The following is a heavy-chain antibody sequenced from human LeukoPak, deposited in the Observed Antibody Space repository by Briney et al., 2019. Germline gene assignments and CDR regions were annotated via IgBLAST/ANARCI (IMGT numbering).Heavy chain of an antibody. CDR2: IYYSGST. CDR3: ARALVPLRYFDWLSNWYFDL. J-gene: IGHJ2*01. D-gene: IGHD3-9*01. V-gene: IGHV4-39*07. Sequence: PSETLSLTCTVSGGSISSSSYYWGWIRQPPGKGLEWIGSIYYSGSTYYNPSLKSRVTISVDTSKNQFSLKLSSVTAADTAVYYCARALVPLRYFDWLSNWYFDLWGRGTLVTVSS. CDR1: GGSISSSSYY.